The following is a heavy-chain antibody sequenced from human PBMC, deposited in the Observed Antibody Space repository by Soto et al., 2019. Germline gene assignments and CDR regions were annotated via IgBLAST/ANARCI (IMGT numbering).Heavy chain of an antibody. Sequence: QVQLVQSGAEVKKPGSSVKVSCKASGGTFSSYAISWVRQAPGQGLEWMGGIIPIFGTANYAQKFQGRVTITADESTSTAYMELSSLRAEDTAVYYCARYLSVDSSGWYASWFDPWGQGTMVTVSS. J-gene: IGHJ5*02. V-gene: IGHV1-69*01. CDR3: ARYLSVDSSGWYASWFDP. CDR1: GGTFSSYA. CDR2: IIPIFGTA. D-gene: IGHD6-19*01.